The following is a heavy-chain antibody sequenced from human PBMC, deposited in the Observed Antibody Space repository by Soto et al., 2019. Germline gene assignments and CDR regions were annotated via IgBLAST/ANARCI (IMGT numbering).Heavy chain of an antibody. J-gene: IGHJ4*02. Sequence: KPSETLSLTCTVSGGSISGYYWSWIRQPPGKGLEWIGYIYYSGSTNYNPSLKSRVTISVDTSKNQFSLKPSSVTAADTAVYYCGGGYETWGTFDYWGQGTLVTVSS. D-gene: IGHD5-12*01. CDR3: GGGYETWGTFDY. CDR2: IYYSGST. CDR1: GGSISGYY. V-gene: IGHV4-59*01.